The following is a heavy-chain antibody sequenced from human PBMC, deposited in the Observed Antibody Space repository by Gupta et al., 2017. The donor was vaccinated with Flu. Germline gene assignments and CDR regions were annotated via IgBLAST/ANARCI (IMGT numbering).Heavy chain of an antibody. V-gene: IGHV4-59*03. CDR3: ASSAMYGVFDP. CDR2: IYYDGTT. D-gene: IGHD3-3*01. J-gene: IGHJ5*02. Sequence: GGAIGSYYWSWIRQPPGKGREWIAYIYYDGTTKYNPSLKSRVTVSIDTSKKQFSLSLNSVTAADSAVYYCASSAMYGVFDPWGQGILVTVSS. CDR1: GGAIGSYY.